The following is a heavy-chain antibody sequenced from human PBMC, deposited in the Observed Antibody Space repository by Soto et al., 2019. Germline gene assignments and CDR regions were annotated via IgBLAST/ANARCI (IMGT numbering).Heavy chain of an antibody. V-gene: IGHV4-31*03. CDR3: ARGGGIAARPSHVDY. J-gene: IGHJ4*02. D-gene: IGHD6-6*01. CDR2: IYYSGST. Sequence: QVQLQESGPGLVKPSQTLSLTCTVSGGSISSGGYYWSWIRQHPGKGLEWIGYIYYSGSTYYNPSLKSRVTISVDTSKNQFSLKLSSVTAADTAVYYCARGGGIAARPSHVDYWGQGTLVTVSS. CDR1: GGSISSGGYY.